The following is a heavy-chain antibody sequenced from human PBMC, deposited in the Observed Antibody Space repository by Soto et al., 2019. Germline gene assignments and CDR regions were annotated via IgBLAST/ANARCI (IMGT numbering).Heavy chain of an antibody. Sequence: SETLSLTCTVSGGSISSYYWSWIRQPPGKGLEWIGYIYYSGSTNYNPSLKSRVTISVDTSKNQFSLKLSSVTAADTAVYYCVRVGYSYGTGEGAIDYWGQGTLVTVSS. J-gene: IGHJ4*02. D-gene: IGHD5-18*01. V-gene: IGHV4-59*01. CDR2: IYYSGST. CDR1: GGSISSYY. CDR3: VRVGYSYGTGEGAIDY.